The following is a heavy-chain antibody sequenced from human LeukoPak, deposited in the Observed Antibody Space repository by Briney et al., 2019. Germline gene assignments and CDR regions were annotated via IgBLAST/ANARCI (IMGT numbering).Heavy chain of an antibody. CDR1: GGSLTGPYYY. CDR2: ISYSGAG. D-gene: IGHD3-22*01. CDR3: ARHNYDGSYYFDS. V-gene: IGHV4-39*01. Sequence: SESLSLTCTVSGGSLTGPYYYWGWVRQPPGKGLEWTGSISYSGAGYYNPSLKSRVTISVDTSKNLFSLKLSSVTAADTAVHYCARHNYDGSYYFDSWGQGTLVTVSS. J-gene: IGHJ4*02.